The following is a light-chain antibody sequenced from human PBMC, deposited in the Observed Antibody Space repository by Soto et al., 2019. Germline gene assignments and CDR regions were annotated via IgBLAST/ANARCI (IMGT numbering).Light chain of an antibody. CDR3: QSYDSSLSVYV. CDR2: VNT. J-gene: IGLJ1*01. V-gene: IGLV1-40*01. CDR1: SSNIGAGYD. Sequence: QSALTQPPSVSGAPGQRVTISCTGSSSNIGAGYDVHWYQQLPGTAPKLLIYVNTNRPSGVPGRFSGSKSGTSASLAITGLQAEDEADYYCQSYDSSLSVYVFGTGTKVTVL.